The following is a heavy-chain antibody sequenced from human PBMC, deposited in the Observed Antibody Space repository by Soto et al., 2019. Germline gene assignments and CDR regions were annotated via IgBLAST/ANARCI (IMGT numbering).Heavy chain of an antibody. J-gene: IGHJ6*02. CDR1: GGSISSYY. Sequence: SETLSLTCTVSGGSISSYYWSWIRQPPGKGLEWIGYIYYSGSTNYNPSLKSRVTISVDTSKNQFSLKLSSVTAADTAVYYCARIRPDYDILTGYYKGFDYYYGMDVWGQGTTVTVSS. D-gene: IGHD3-9*01. V-gene: IGHV4-59*12. CDR3: ARIRPDYDILTGYYKGFDYYYGMDV. CDR2: IYYSGST.